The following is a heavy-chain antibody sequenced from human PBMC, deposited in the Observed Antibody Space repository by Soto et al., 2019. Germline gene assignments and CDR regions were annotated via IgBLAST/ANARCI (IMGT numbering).Heavy chain of an antibody. CDR1: GYTFTSHG. Sequence: QVQLVQSGAEVKKPGASVKVSCKASGYTFTSHGISWVRQAPGQGLEWMGWISAYNGNTNNAQKLQGRVTMPTDTSTSTASMELRSLRSDDTAVYYCARDRGYSGYGDYWGQGTLVTVSS. D-gene: IGHD5-12*01. J-gene: IGHJ4*02. CDR2: ISAYNGNT. CDR3: ARDRGYSGYGDY. V-gene: IGHV1-18*01.